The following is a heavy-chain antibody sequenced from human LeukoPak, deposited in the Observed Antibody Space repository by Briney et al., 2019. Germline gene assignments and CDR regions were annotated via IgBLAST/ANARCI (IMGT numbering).Heavy chain of an antibody. V-gene: IGHV3-7*01. CDR3: ARSQYYADTSGYSGGYF. Sequence: PGGSLRLSCAASGFTFSSYWMSWVRQAPGKGLEWVANIKQDGSEKYYVDSVKGRFTISRDNAKRSLYLQMNSLRAEDTAVYYCARSQYYADTSGYSGGYFWGQGTLVTISS. D-gene: IGHD3-22*01. CDR1: GFTFSSYW. J-gene: IGHJ4*02. CDR2: IKQDGSEK.